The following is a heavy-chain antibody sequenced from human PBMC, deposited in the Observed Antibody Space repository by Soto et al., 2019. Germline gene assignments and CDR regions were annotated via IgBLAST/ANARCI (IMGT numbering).Heavy chain of an antibody. Sequence: ASVKVSCKASGYTFTSYDINWVRQATGQGLEWMGIINPSGGSTSYAQKFQGRVTMTRDTSTSTVYMELSSLRSEDTAVYYCARPLLDAFDIWGQGTMVTVSS. V-gene: IGHV1-46*03. D-gene: IGHD2-21*01. CDR3: ARPLLDAFDI. J-gene: IGHJ3*02. CDR1: GYTFTSYD. CDR2: INPSGGST.